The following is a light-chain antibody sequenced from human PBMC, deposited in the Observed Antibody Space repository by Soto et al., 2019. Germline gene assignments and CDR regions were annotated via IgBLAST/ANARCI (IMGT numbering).Light chain of an antibody. J-gene: IGLJ2*01. CDR2: VGTGGSVG. V-gene: IGLV9-49*01. Sequence: QLVLTQPPSASASLGASVTLTCTLSSGHSNYKVDWYQQRPGKGPRFVMRVGTGGSVGSKGDGIPDRFSVLGSGLSRYLTIKNTQEEAEGDYHCGGHHGGGGNLVVFGGGTKVTVL. CDR1: SGHSNYK. CDR3: GGHHGGGGNLVV.